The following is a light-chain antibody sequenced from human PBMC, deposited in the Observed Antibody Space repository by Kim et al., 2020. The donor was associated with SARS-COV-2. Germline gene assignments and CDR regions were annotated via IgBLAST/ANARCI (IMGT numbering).Light chain of an antibody. J-gene: IGLJ2*01. CDR1: TSDIGGHNY. CDR2: DVT. CDR3: TSYTHVNSLDVV. Sequence: QSALTQPASVSGSPGKSITISCTGVTSDIGGHNYVSWYQHDPGKAPKLILYDVTNRPSGIPTRFSGSMSGNTASLTISGLQPEDESDYYCTSYTHVNSLDVVFGGGTQLTVL. V-gene: IGLV2-14*03.